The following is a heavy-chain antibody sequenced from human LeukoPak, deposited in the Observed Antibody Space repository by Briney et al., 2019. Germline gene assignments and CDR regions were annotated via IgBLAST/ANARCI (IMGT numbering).Heavy chain of an antibody. J-gene: IGHJ6*02. CDR2: IWYDGSNK. Sequence: GGSLRLSCAAFGFTFRNYGMHWVRQAPGKGLEWVAIIWYDGSNKYYADSVKGRFTISRDNAKNTLYLQMNSLRAEDTALYYCARVSDYYNGVDVWGQGTSVTVSS. CDR1: GFTFRNYG. CDR3: ARVSDYYNGVDV. V-gene: IGHV3-33*01.